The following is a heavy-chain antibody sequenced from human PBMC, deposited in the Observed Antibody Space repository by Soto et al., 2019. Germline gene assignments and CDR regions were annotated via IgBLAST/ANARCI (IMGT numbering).Heavy chain of an antibody. CDR1: GGSISSSSYY. CDR2: IYYSGST. CDR3: ARLYCSSTSCYYYCYYMDV. D-gene: IGHD2-2*01. J-gene: IGHJ6*03. Sequence: SETLSLTCTVSGGSISSSSYYWGWIRQPPGKGLEWIGSIYYSGSTYYNPSLKSRVTISVDTPKNQFSLKLSSVTAADTAVYYCARLYCSSTSCYYYCYYMDVWGKGTTVTVSS. V-gene: IGHV4-39*01.